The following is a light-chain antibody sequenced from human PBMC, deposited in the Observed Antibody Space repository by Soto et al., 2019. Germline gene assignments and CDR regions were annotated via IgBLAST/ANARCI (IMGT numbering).Light chain of an antibody. CDR2: KDS. J-gene: IGLJ2*01. CDR3: YSAADNNLRV. Sequence: SYELTQPSSVSVSPGQTARITCSGDVLAKKYAGWFQQKPGQAPVLVIYKDSERPSGIPGRFSGSSSGTTVTLTISGAQVEDEADYYCYSAADNNLRVFGGGTKVTVL. CDR1: VLAKKY. V-gene: IGLV3-27*01.